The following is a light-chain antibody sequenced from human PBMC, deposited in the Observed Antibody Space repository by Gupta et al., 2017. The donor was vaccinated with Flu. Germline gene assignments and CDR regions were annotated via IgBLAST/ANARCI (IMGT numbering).Light chain of an antibody. J-gene: IGKJ1*01. CDR3: HQYDNWPGT. Sequence: LTQSPAILSVSPGARVTLSCRASLSVGSNLAWYQQKAGQAPSLLIYGSSIRATGLPDRFSGGGSGTEFNLTISSLQSEDFVLYFCHQYDNWPGTFGQGTKVEIK. CDR1: LSVGSN. V-gene: IGKV3-15*01. CDR2: GSS.